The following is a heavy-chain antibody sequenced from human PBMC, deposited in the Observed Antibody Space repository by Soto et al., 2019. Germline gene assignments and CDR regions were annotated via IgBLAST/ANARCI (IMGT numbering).Heavy chain of an antibody. CDR1: GGTFSSYA. CDR2: IIPIFGTA. J-gene: IGHJ5*02. CDR3: AREVVVAATGWFDP. Sequence: QVQLVQSGAEVKKPGASVKVSCKASGGTFSSYAISWVRQAPGQGLEWMGGIIPIFGTANYAQKFQGRVTITADESTSTADMELSSLRSEDTAVYYCAREVVVAATGWFDPWGQGTLVTVSS. V-gene: IGHV1-69*12. D-gene: IGHD2-15*01.